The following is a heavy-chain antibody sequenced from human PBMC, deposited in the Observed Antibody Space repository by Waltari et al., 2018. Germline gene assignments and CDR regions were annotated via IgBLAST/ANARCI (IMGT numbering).Heavy chain of an antibody. D-gene: IGHD4-17*01. CDR2: IYYSGST. CDR3: ARDLGGDLDY. J-gene: IGHJ4*02. Sequence: VQLQESGPGLVKPSETLSLTCNVSGGSISSPYWSWIRQPPGKGLEWIGYIYYSGSTNYNPSRKSRVTISVDTSNNQFSLKLSSVTAADTAVYYCARDLGGDLDYWGQGTLVTVSS. CDR1: GGSISSPY. V-gene: IGHV4-59*11.